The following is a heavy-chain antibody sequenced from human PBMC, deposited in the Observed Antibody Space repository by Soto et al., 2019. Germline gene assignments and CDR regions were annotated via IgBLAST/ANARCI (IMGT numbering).Heavy chain of an antibody. CDR1: GFTFSSYW. D-gene: IGHD2-15*01. CDR3: SRYSYCSGGSCYYYYYGMDV. J-gene: IGHJ6*02. CDR2: INSDGSST. V-gene: IGHV3-74*01. Sequence: GGSLRLSCAASGFTFSSYWMHWVRQAPGKGLVWVSRINSDGSSTSYGDSVKGRFTISRDNAKNPLFLQMNSLRAEDTAVYYFSRYSYCSGGSCYYYYYGMDVWGQGTTVTVSS.